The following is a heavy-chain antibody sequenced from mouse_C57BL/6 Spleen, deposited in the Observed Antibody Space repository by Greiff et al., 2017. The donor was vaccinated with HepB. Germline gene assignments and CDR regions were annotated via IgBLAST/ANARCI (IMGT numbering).Heavy chain of an antibody. J-gene: IGHJ2*01. D-gene: IGHD1-1*01. Sequence: VMLVESGPELVKPGASVKISCKASGYAFSSSWMNWVKQRPGKGLEWIGRIYPGDGDTNYNGKFKGKATLTADKSSSTAYMQLSSLTSEDSAVYFCAISYYYGSSLDYWGQGTTLTVSS. CDR1: GYAFSSSW. CDR2: IYPGDGDT. V-gene: IGHV1-82*01. CDR3: AISYYYGSSLDY.